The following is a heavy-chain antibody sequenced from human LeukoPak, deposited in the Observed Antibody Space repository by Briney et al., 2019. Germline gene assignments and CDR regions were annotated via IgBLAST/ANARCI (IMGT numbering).Heavy chain of an antibody. CDR2: ISWNSGSI. CDR1: GFTFDDYA. Sequence: GGSLRLSCAASGFTFDDYAMHWVRQAPGKGLEWVSGISWNSGSIGYADSVKGRFTISRDNAKNSLYLQMNSLRAEDTALYYCAKDIGYDILTGSDAFDIWGQGTMVTVSS. J-gene: IGHJ3*02. CDR3: AKDIGYDILTGSDAFDI. V-gene: IGHV3-9*01. D-gene: IGHD3-9*01.